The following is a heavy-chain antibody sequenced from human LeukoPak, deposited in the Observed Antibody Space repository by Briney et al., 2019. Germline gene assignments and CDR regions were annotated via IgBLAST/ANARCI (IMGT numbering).Heavy chain of an antibody. CDR3: ARDSRYGSGSYFYYYGMDV. D-gene: IGHD3-10*01. CDR1: GGSISSSNW. J-gene: IGHJ6*02. V-gene: IGHV4-4*02. Sequence: SGTLSLTCAVSGGSISSSNWWSWVRQPPGKGLEWIGEIYHSGSTNYNPSLKSRVTISVDKSKNQFSLKLSSVTAADTAVYYCARDSRYGSGSYFYYYGMDVWGQGTTVTVSS. CDR2: IYHSGST.